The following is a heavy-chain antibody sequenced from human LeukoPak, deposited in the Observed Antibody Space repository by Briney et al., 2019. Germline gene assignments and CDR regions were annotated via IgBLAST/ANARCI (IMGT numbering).Heavy chain of an antibody. CDR2: VSSGSSTL. Sequence: PGGSLRLSCTASGFTFSAYSMNCVRQAPGKGLEWVSYVSSGSSTLYYADSVKGRFTISRDNARNSLYLQMNTLRDEDTAMYYSARESYDSSGYYYGGGFAYWGQGTLVTVSS. V-gene: IGHV3-48*02. CDR1: GFTFSAYS. D-gene: IGHD3-22*01. J-gene: IGHJ4*02. CDR3: ARESYDSSGYYYGGGFAY.